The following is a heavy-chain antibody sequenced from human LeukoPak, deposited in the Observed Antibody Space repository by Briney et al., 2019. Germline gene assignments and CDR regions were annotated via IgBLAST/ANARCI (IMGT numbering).Heavy chain of an antibody. CDR2: ISHDGTVT. Sequence: GGSLRLSREASGFTLRSYGMQWVRQAPGMGPEWVSVISHDGTVTHYADSVKGRFTISRDSSTNTLYLQMDSLRTEDTAVYYCAKEGSQYASSWFDYWGQGTLVTVSS. V-gene: IGHV3-30*18. CDR1: GFTLRSYG. D-gene: IGHD6-13*01. CDR3: AKEGSQYASSWFDY. J-gene: IGHJ4*02.